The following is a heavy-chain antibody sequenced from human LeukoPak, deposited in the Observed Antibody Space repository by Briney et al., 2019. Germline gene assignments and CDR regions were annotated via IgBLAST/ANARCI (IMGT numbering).Heavy chain of an antibody. V-gene: IGHV1-69*01. CDR1: GGTFTSYA. D-gene: IGHD6-19*01. CDR2: IIPIFGTA. CDR3: GTLQEVAVAPVVDY. Sequence: SVKVSCKASGGTFTSYAISWVRQAPGQGLEWRGGIIPIFGTANYAQKFQGRVTITSDESTSTAYMELSSLRSEETAVYYCGTLQEVAVAPVVDYWGQGTLVTVSS. J-gene: IGHJ4*02.